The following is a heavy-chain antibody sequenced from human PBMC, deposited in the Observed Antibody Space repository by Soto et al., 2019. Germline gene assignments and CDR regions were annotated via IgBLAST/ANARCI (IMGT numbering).Heavy chain of an antibody. J-gene: IGHJ6*02. CDR1: GFTFSSYG. CDR2: ISYDGSNK. Sequence: GGSLRLSCAASGFTFSSYGMHWVRQAPGKELEWVAVISYDGSNKYYADSVKGRFTISRDNSKNTLYLQMNSLRAEDTAVYYCAKSVVYYYGSGGHYGMDVWGQGTTVTVSS. D-gene: IGHD3-10*01. V-gene: IGHV3-30*18. CDR3: AKSVVYYYGSGGHYGMDV.